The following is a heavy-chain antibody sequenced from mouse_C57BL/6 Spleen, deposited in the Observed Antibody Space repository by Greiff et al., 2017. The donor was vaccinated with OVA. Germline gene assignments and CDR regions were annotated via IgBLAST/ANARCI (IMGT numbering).Heavy chain of an antibody. Sequence: VQLQESGAELVKPGASVKLSCKASGYTFTSYWMHWVKQRPGQGLEWIGMIHPNSGSTNYNEKFKSKATLTVDKSSSTAYMQLSSLTSEDSAVYYCARSHYGSSSDYWGQGTTLTVSS. V-gene: IGHV1-64*01. CDR2: IHPNSGST. J-gene: IGHJ2*01. CDR1: GYTFTSYW. D-gene: IGHD1-1*01. CDR3: ARSHYGSSSDY.